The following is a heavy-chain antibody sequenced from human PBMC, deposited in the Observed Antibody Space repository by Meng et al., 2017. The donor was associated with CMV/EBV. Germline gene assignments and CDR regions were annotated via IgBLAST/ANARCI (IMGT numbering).Heavy chain of an antibody. CDR2: ISSSSSYI. J-gene: IGHJ4*02. CDR3: ARETYRYDFWSGPMGL. D-gene: IGHD3-3*01. Sequence: GESLKISCAASGFTFSSYSMNWVRQAPGKGLEWVSSISSSSSYIYYADSVKGRFTISRDNAKNSLYLQMNSLRAEDTAVYYCARETYRYDFWSGPMGLWGQRTLVTVSS. CDR1: GFTFSSYS. V-gene: IGHV3-21*01.